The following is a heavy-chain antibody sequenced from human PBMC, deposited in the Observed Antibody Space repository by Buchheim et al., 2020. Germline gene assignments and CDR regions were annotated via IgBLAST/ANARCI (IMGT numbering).Heavy chain of an antibody. CDR1: GFTFSSYA. V-gene: IGHV3-23*01. Sequence: EVQLLESGGGLVQPGGSLRLSCAASGFTFSSYAMSWVRQAPGKGLEWVSSISTSGGSTYYADSVKGRFTISRDNSKNTLYLQMNSLRAEDTAVYYCAKSSHLSSSWYWGAFDIWGQGT. D-gene: IGHD6-13*01. J-gene: IGHJ3*02. CDR2: ISTSGGST. CDR3: AKSSHLSSSWYWGAFDI.